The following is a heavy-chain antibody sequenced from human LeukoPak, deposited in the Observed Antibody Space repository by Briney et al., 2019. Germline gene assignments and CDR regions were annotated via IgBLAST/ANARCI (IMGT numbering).Heavy chain of an antibody. V-gene: IGHV3-7*01. Sequence: GGSLRLSCAASRLTFSSYWMSWVRQAPGKGLEWVANIKQDGSEKYYVDSVKGRFTISRDNAKNSLYLQMNSLRAEDTAVYYCARGFVPAAIWGQGTLVTVSS. CDR3: ARGFVPAAI. CDR2: IKQDGSEK. J-gene: IGHJ4*02. CDR1: RLTFSSYW. D-gene: IGHD2-2*01.